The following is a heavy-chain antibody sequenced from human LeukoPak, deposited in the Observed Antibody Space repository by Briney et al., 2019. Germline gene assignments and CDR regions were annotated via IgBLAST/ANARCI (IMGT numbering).Heavy chain of an antibody. Sequence: GGSLRLSCAASGFTFSSYSMNWVRQAPGKGLEWVSSISSSSSYIYYADSVKGRFTISRDNAKNSLYLQMNSLRAEDTAVYYCARDFYSSGSGVVFPLYYLDYWGQGTLVTVSS. CDR3: ARDFYSSGSGVVFPLYYLDY. D-gene: IGHD6-19*01. V-gene: IGHV3-21*01. J-gene: IGHJ4*02. CDR1: GFTFSSYS. CDR2: ISSSSSYI.